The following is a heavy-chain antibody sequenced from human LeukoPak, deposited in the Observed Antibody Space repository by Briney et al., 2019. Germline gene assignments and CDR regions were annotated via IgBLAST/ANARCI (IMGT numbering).Heavy chain of an antibody. J-gene: IGHJ4*02. D-gene: IGHD4-23*01. V-gene: IGHV3-30*02. CDR1: GFPFSRFR. CDR2: ILYDETKK. Sequence: PGGSLRLSCGASGFPFSRFRVHWVPQARGQGLEWVALILYDETKKYYADTVKGRFTISRDNSKNTLSLKMNSLRVEDTALYYGTKDLRYDYADNHSEMDEHDYWGQRTLVTVSS. CDR3: TKDLRYDYADNHSEMDEHDY.